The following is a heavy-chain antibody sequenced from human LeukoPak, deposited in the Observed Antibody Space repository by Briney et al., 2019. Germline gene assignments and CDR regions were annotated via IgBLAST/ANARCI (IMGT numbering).Heavy chain of an antibody. V-gene: IGHV4-39*07. J-gene: IGHJ6*03. CDR3: ARGGGPAGYYMDV. CDR1: CGSISSISYY. Sequence: TSETLSLTCTVSCGSISSISYYWGWIRQPPGKGLEWMGSIYYSVSTYYNPSLKSRVTISVDTSKNQYSLKLSSVTAADTAVYYCARGGGPAGYYMDVWDKGTTVTVSS. CDR2: IYYSVST. D-gene: IGHD3-16*01.